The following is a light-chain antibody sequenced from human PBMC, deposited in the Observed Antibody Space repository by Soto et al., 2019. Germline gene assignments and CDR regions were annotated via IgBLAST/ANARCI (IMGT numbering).Light chain of an antibody. J-gene: IGKJ1*01. CDR3: HQVYSWPRGT. CDR2: GAT. V-gene: IGKV3-15*01. CDR1: QSVSIL. Sequence: GMWQSPATVSVSQGERATISCRASQSVSILLAWYQQKPGQAPRLLIHGATTRATGIPARFSGSGSGTEFTLTISSLQSEDFAIYYCHQVYSWPRGTFGQGGKVDIK.